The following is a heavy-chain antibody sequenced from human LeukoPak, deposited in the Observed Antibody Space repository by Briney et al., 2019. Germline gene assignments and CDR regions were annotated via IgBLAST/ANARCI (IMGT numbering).Heavy chain of an antibody. Sequence: SETLSLTCTVYGGSISSYYWSWIRQPPGKGLEGIGYIYYSGSTNYNPSLKSRVTISVDTSKIQFSLKLSSVTAADTAVYYCATDYLGSGYCYWGQGTLVTVSS. J-gene: IGHJ4*02. D-gene: IGHD3-22*01. CDR1: GGSISSYY. CDR3: ATDYLGSGYCY. CDR2: IYYSGST. V-gene: IGHV4-59*01.